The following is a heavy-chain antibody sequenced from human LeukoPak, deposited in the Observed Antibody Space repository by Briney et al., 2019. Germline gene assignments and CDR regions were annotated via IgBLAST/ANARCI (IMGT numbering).Heavy chain of an antibody. CDR3: TRPPRNDYNDAFDI. Sequence: GGSLRLSCAASGFTFSGSSMHWVRQASGKGLEWVGRIRSKAHSYATAYAASVKGRFTTSRDDSKNTAYLQMNSLKSDDTAVYYCTRPPRNDYNDAFDIWGQGTMVTVSS. CDR1: GFTFSGSS. V-gene: IGHV3-73*01. D-gene: IGHD5-24*01. J-gene: IGHJ3*02. CDR2: IRSKAHSYAT.